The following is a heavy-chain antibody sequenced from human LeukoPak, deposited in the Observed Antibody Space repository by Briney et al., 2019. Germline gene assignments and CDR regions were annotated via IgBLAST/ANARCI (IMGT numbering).Heavy chain of an antibody. Sequence: ASVKVSCKASGYTFTSYGISWVRQAPGQRLEWMGWISAYNGNTNYAQKLQGRVTMTTDTSTSTAYMELRSLRSDDTAVYYYALWGAAAGIDYWGQGTLVTVSS. D-gene: IGHD6-13*01. J-gene: IGHJ4*02. V-gene: IGHV1-18*01. CDR2: ISAYNGNT. CDR1: GYTFTSYG. CDR3: ALWGAAAGIDY.